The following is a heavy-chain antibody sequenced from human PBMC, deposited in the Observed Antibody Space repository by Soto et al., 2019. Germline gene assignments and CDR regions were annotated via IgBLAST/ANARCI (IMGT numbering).Heavy chain of an antibody. CDR2: KLYDKSNK. J-gene: IGHJ6*02. CDR1: GFTFSTYC. CDR3: AKDGALTTVTTFGYYYGMDV. D-gene: IGHD4-17*01. V-gene: IGHV3-30*18. Sequence: GGSLRLYCSASGFTFSTYCIHWVRQAPGKGLEWVAVKLYDKSNKDYADSVKDRYTISRDNSKNTLYLQISSLRVEVTAVYYCAKDGALTTVTTFGYYYGMDVWGQGTTVTVS.